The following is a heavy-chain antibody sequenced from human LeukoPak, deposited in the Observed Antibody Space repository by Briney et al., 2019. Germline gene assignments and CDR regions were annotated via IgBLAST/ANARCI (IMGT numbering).Heavy chain of an antibody. CDR2: ISAYNGNT. J-gene: IGHJ4*02. CDR3: AREPKHLSGSYSAARFDY. Sequence: GASVKVSCKASGYTFTSYGISWVRQAPGQGLEWMGWISAYNGNTNYAQKLQGRVTMTTDTSTSTAYMELRSLRSDDTAVYYCAREPKHLSGSYSAARFDYWGQGTLVTVSS. D-gene: IGHD1-26*01. V-gene: IGHV1-18*01. CDR1: GYTFTSYG.